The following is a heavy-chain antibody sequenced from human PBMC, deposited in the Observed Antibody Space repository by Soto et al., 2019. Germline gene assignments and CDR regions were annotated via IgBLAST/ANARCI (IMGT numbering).Heavy chain of an antibody. Sequence: RLSCEASGFTFSSNAMTWVRQAPGKGLEWVSAISDSGGSTYYADSVAGRFTISRDNSRHTLYLQMNSLRAEDTAIYYCAKALGRDFSDFDSWGQGTQVTVSS. CDR2: ISDSGGST. J-gene: IGHJ4*02. CDR3: AKALGRDFSDFDS. CDR1: GFTFSSNA. V-gene: IGHV3-23*01. D-gene: IGHD3-10*01.